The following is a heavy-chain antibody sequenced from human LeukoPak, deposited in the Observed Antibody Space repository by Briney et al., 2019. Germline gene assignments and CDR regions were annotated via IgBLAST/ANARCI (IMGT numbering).Heavy chain of an antibody. D-gene: IGHD1/OR15-1a*01. CDR1: GSSFTTYW. J-gene: IGHJ4*02. CDR2: IYPGDSHT. Sequence: GGSLEISGQGSGSSFTTYWIGGVRQLPGKGLEWMGIIYPGDSHTRYSPSFQGQVTISADRSISTAYLHWSSLKASDTAMYYCARQGITGTNALDYWGQGTLVTVSS. V-gene: IGHV5-51*01. CDR3: ARQGITGTNALDY.